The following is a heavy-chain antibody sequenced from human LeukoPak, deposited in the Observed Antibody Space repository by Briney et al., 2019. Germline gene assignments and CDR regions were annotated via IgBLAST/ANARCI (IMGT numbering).Heavy chain of an antibody. CDR2: IFSNDEK. CDR3: ARTLAAAGTGFDP. V-gene: IGHV2-26*01. Sequence: SGSTLVNPTETLMLTCTVSGFSLSNARMGVSWIRQPPGKALEWLAHIFSNDEKSYSTSLKSRLTISKDTSKSQVVLTMTNMDPVDTATYYCARTLAAAGTGFDPWGPRTLVTVSS. D-gene: IGHD6-13*01. J-gene: IGHJ5*02. CDR1: GFSLSNARMG.